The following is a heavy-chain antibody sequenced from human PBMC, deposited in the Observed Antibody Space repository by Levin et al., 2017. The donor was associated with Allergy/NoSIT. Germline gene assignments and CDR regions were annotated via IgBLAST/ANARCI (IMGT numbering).Heavy chain of an antibody. Sequence: GESLKISCAASGFTFSSYSMNWVRQAPGKGLEWVSSISSSSSYIYYADSVKGRFTISRDNAKNSLYLQMNSLRAEDTAVYYCARSSPSMGLLNGMDVWGQGTTVTVSS. CDR1: GFTFSSYS. CDR2: ISSSSSYI. CDR3: ARSSPSMGLLNGMDV. J-gene: IGHJ6*02. V-gene: IGHV3-21*01. D-gene: IGHD2/OR15-2a*01.